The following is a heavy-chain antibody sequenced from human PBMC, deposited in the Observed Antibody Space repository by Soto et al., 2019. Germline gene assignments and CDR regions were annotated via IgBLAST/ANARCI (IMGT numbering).Heavy chain of an antibody. Sequence: EVQLVESGGGLVQPGGSLRLSCAASGFTFSDYYMDWVRQVPGKGLEWLGRSRNKANSYNTEYAASVKGRFSISRDYSKDSMYLQMNSLKTEDTAVYYCARDTVGGYDYWGQGALVTVSS. CDR3: ARDTVGGYDY. J-gene: IGHJ4*02. V-gene: IGHV3-72*01. CDR2: SRNKANSYNT. CDR1: GFTFSDYY. D-gene: IGHD3-16*01.